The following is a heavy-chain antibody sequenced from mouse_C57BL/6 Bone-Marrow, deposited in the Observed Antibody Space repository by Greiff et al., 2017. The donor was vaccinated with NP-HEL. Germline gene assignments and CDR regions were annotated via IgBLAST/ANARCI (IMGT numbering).Heavy chain of an antibody. D-gene: IGHD1-1*01. J-gene: IGHJ4*01. CDR2: IYPGSGST. CDR3: ARSYYSSSYRDYYAMDY. CDR1: GYTFTSYW. V-gene: IGHV1-55*01. Sequence: QVQLQQPGAELVKPGASVKMSCKASGYTFTSYWITWVKQRPGQGLEWIGDIYPGSGSTNYNEKFTSKATLTVDTSSSTAYMQLSSLTSEDSAVYYCARSYYSSSYRDYYAMDYWGQGTSVTVSS.